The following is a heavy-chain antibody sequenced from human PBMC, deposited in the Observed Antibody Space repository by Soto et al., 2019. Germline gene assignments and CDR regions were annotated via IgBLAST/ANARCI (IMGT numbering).Heavy chain of an antibody. D-gene: IGHD3-16*02. V-gene: IGHV4-31*03. Sequence: LSPPCTISRGSISSYGYYCSWTRQHPGKGLEWIGYIYYSGSTYYNPSLKSRITISVDTSKNQLSLKLTSVTAADTAVYYCARIPTFGEVVDAFDIWGQGTMVTVSS. J-gene: IGHJ3*02. CDR2: IYYSGST. CDR1: RGSISSYGYY. CDR3: ARIPTFGEVVDAFDI.